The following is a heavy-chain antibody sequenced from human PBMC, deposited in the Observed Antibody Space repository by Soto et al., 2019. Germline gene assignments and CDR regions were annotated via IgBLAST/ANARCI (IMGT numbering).Heavy chain of an antibody. D-gene: IGHD1-1*01. V-gene: IGHV4-4*07. CDR3: ARDHGPQLPIDY. CDR1: GGSISSYY. J-gene: IGHJ4*02. Sequence: SETLSLTCTVSGGSISSYYWSWIRQPAGKGLEWIGRIYTSGSTNYNPSLKSRVTMAVDTSKNQFSLKLSSVTAADTAGYYCARDHGPQLPIDYWGQGTLVTVSS. CDR2: IYTSGST.